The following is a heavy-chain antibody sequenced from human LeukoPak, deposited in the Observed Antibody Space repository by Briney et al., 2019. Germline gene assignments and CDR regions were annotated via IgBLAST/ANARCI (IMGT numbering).Heavy chain of an antibody. J-gene: IGHJ5*02. D-gene: IGHD2-15*01. Sequence: SETLSLTCAVYGGSFSGYYWSWIRQPPGKGLEWIGEINHSGSTNYNPSLKSRVTISVDTSENQFSLKLSSVTAADTAVYYCARGYPTLGYCSGGSCYRRINWFDPWGQGTLVTVSS. CDR1: GGSFSGYY. CDR3: ARGYPTLGYCSGGSCYRRINWFDP. CDR2: INHSGST. V-gene: IGHV4-34*01.